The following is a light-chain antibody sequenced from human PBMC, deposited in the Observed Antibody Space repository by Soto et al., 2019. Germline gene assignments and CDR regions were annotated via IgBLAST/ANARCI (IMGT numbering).Light chain of an antibody. J-gene: IGKJ4*01. V-gene: IGKV3-11*01. CDR3: QQRGSWPLT. Sequence: EIVLTQSPATLSLSPGERATLSCRASESVSRYLAWYQQKPGQAPRLLIYDASNRATGIPARFSGSGSRTDFTLTISSLEPEDFAVYYCQQRGSWPLTFGGGTKVEIK. CDR1: ESVSRY. CDR2: DAS.